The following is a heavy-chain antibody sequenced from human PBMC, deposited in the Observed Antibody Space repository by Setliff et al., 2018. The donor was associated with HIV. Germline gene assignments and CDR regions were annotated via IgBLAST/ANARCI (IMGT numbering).Heavy chain of an antibody. J-gene: IGHJ3*02. D-gene: IGHD3-22*01. Sequence: GASVKVSCKASGYTFPSYGISWVRQAPGQGLEWMGWISAYDGNTNYAQKFQGRVTMTTDTSTSTAYMELRSLRSDDTAVYYCARENTYDSNGWGAFDIWGPGTMVTVSS. CDR3: ARENTYDSNGWGAFDI. CDR1: GYTFPSYG. V-gene: IGHV1-18*01. CDR2: ISAYDGNT.